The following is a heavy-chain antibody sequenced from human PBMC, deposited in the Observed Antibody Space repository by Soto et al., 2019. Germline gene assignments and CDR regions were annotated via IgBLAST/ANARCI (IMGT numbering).Heavy chain of an antibody. J-gene: IGHJ6*02. D-gene: IGHD3-16*01. CDR2: ISSSSSYT. CDR1: GFTFSDYY. Sequence: PGGSLRLSCAASGFTFSDYYMSWIRQAPGKGLEWASYISSSSSYTNYADSVKGRFTISRDNSKGTLFLQMSSLRVEDTAVYYCVKGSRGEYYYYYNGVDVWGQGTTVTVSS. V-gene: IGHV3-11*06. CDR3: VKGSRGEYYYYYNGVDV.